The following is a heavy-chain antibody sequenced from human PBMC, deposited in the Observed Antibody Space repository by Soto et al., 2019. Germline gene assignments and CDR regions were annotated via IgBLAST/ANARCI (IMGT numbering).Heavy chain of an antibody. CDR3: ARAQYSSGWYYFDY. CDR2: INSDGSST. D-gene: IGHD6-19*01. V-gene: IGHV3-74*01. Sequence: GSLRLSCAASGFTFSSYWMHWVRQAPGKGLVWVSRINSDGSSTSYADSVKGRFTISRDNAKNTLYLQMNSLRAEDTAVYYCARAQYSSGWYYFDYWGQGTLVTASS. J-gene: IGHJ4*02. CDR1: GFTFSSYW.